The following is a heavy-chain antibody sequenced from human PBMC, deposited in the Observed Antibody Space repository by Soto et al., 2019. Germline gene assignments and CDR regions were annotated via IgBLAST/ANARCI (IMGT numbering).Heavy chain of an antibody. V-gene: IGHV1-18*04. D-gene: IGHD3-10*01. CDR2: ISAYDGNT. J-gene: IGHJ6*02. CDR3: ARVTRRGSGIHYSRRYGMDV. Sequence: ASVKVSCKASGYIFTTYGITWVRQAPGQGLEWMGWISAYDGNTTYTQKFQGRVTMATDTSTSTAYMDLRSLRSDDTAVYYCARVTRRGSGIHYSRRYGMDVWGQGTTVTVSS. CDR1: GYIFTTYG.